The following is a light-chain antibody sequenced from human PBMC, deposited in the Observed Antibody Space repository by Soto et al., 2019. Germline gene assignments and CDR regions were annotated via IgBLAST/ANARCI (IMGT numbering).Light chain of an antibody. CDR1: QSVSDNN. J-gene: IGKJ3*01. CDR2: GAF. Sequence: EIVLTQSPGTLSLSPGERAILSCRASQSVSDNNLAWYQQKPGQAPRLLMYGAFFRVTGVPDRFSGSASGVDVTLTISRLEPEDFAVYVCQQYGASPITVGPGTKVDT. V-gene: IGKV3-20*01. CDR3: QQYGASPIT.